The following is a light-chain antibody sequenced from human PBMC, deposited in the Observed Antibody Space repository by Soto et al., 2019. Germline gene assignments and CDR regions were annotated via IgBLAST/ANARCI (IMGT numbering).Light chain of an antibody. J-gene: IGKJ2*01. CDR2: WAS. CDR1: QTVFHTSYNKDF. CDR3: QQYYSSVT. Sequence: DIVMTQSPDSLSVSLGERATINCKSSQTVFHTSYNKDFLAWYQQTAGQPPKLLFYWASTRESGVPARFSGGGSGTDFSLTISSLQPEDVAVYYCQQYYSSVTFGQGTKLEIK. V-gene: IGKV4-1*01.